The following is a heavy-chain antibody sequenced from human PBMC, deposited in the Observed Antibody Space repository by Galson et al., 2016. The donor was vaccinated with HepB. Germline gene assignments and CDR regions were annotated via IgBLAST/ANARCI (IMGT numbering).Heavy chain of an antibody. V-gene: IGHV3-23*01. D-gene: IGHD1-1*01. CDR1: GIIFSNYA. J-gene: IGHJ4*02. CDR3: AKGTTGRVNTGSFDY. CDR2: ISESAAGT. Sequence: SLRLSCAASGIIFSNYAMSWVRQAPGKGLEWVSGISESAAGTYFADSVKGRFTISRDNSKNTLYLQMNSLRVEDTAVYYCAKGTTGRVNTGSFDYWGQGTLVTVSS.